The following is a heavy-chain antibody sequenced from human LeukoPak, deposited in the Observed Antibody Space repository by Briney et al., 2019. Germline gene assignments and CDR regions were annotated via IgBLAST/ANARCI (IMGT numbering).Heavy chain of an antibody. CDR2: MNPNSGNT. J-gene: IGHJ4*02. CDR3: ARGDIFYYDSSGYPLDY. CDR1: GYTFTSYD. V-gene: IGHV1-8*01. Sequence: ASVKVPCKASGYTFTSYDINWVRQATGQGLEWMGWMNPNSGNTGYAQKFQGRVTMTRNTSISTAYMELSSLRSEDTAVYYCARGDIFYYDSSGYPLDYWGQGTLVTVSS. D-gene: IGHD3-22*01.